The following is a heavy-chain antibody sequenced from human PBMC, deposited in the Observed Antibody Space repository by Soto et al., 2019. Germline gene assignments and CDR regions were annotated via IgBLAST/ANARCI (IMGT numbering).Heavy chain of an antibody. V-gene: IGHV4-61*01. Sequence: QVQLQESGPGLVKPSETLSLTCAVSGDSVSNDNYYWSWIRQPPGKGLEWIGYIYYSGTTNYNSYLESRLSLSVDMSKNQFSLKLASVTAADTAVYFCARSQRGRTAFTFDYWGQGALVTVSS. D-gene: IGHD3-16*01. CDR2: IYYSGTT. CDR3: ARSQRGRTAFTFDY. CDR1: GDSVSNDNYY. J-gene: IGHJ4*02.